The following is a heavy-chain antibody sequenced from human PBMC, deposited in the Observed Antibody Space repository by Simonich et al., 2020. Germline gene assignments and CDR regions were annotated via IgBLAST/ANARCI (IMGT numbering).Heavy chain of an antibody. D-gene: IGHD7-27*01. Sequence: QVQLVQSGAEVKKPGASVKVSCKASGYTFTGYYMHWVRQAPGQGLEVMGRINPNRGGTNYAQKFQGRVTMTRDTSISTAYMELSRLRSDDTAVYYCASGWDWGFSHMSDYWGQGTLVTVSS. CDR1: GYTFTGYY. V-gene: IGHV1-2*06. J-gene: IGHJ4*02. CDR3: ASGWDWGFSHMSDY. CDR2: INPNRGGT.